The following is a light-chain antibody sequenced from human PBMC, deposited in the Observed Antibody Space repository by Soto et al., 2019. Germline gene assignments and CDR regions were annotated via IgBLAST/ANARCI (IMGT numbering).Light chain of an antibody. Sequence: SYELTQPPSVSVPPGQTARITCGGKNIGSKSVQWYQQKPGQAPVVVVSDNSDRPSGIPERFSGSNSGNTATLTISRVEAGDEGEYYCQVWDSSSYHPVFGGGTKLTVL. CDR3: QVWDSSSYHPV. CDR1: NIGSKS. J-gene: IGLJ2*01. CDR2: DNS. V-gene: IGLV3-21*02.